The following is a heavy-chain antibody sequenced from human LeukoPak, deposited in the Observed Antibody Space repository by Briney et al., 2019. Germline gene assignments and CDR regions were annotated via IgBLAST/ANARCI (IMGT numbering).Heavy chain of an antibody. J-gene: IGHJ4*02. D-gene: IGHD6-13*01. CDR1: GGSISSYY. CDR3: AGQGIAAAGTGFDY. Sequence: SETLSLTCTVSGGSISSYYWSWIRQPPGKGLEWIGYIYYSGSTNYNPSLKSRVTISVDTSKNQFSLKLSSVTAADTAVYYCAGQGIAAAGTGFDYWGQGTLVTVSS. V-gene: IGHV4-59*08. CDR2: IYYSGST.